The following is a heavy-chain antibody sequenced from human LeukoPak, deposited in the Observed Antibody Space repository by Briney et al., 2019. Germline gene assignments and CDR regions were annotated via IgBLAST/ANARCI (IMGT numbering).Heavy chain of an antibody. J-gene: IGHJ6*03. CDR3: GKDQRYYASVNYIGTGYYYMDV. CDR1: GFSFSIYS. D-gene: IGHD3-10*01. Sequence: PGGSLRLSCRASGFSFSIYSMHWVRQAPGKGLWWVAQIWYDGSKEFYEYSVKGRFTITRDTAKNTHYLEITTLTHEDATVYFCGKDQRYYASVNYIGTGYYYMDVWGKGTTVTVSS. CDR2: IWYDGSKE. V-gene: IGHV3-33*06.